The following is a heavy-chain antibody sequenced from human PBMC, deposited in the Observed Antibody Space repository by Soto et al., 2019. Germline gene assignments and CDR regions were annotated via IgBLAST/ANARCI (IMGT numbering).Heavy chain of an antibody. V-gene: IGHV3-23*01. CDR2: ISGSGGST. Sequence: GGSLRLSCAASGFTFSSYAMSWVRQAPGKGLEWVSAISGSGGSTYYADSVKGRFTISRDNSKNTLYLQMNSLRAEDTAVYYCAKPGCSSTSCYAFGNNYYYYYYMDVWGKGTTVTVSS. CDR3: AKPGCSSTSCYAFGNNYYYYYYMDV. J-gene: IGHJ6*03. D-gene: IGHD2-2*01. CDR1: GFTFSSYA.